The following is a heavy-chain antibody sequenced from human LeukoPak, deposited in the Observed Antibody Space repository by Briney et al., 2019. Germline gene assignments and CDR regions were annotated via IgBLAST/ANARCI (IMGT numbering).Heavy chain of an antibody. CDR3: VRDRGTYRPIDY. Sequence: GGSLRLSCAASGFTFSSYAMSWVRQAPGKGLEWVSAISGSGGSTYYADSVKGRFTISRDNSKNTLYLQMNSLRAEDTAIYYCVRDRGTYRPIDYWGQGTLVAVSS. J-gene: IGHJ4*02. V-gene: IGHV3-23*01. CDR2: ISGSGGST. CDR1: GFTFSSYA.